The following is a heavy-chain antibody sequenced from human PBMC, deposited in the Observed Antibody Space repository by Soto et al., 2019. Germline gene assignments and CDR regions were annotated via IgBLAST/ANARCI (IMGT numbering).Heavy chain of an antibody. D-gene: IGHD1-26*01. V-gene: IGHV1-18*01. Sequence: ASAKVSCKSCRYTFTSYGIRLVRQYPGQGLEWMGRISAYNGNTNYAQKLQGRVTMTTDTSTSTAYMELRSLRSDDTAVYYCARVVGALGHWFDPWGQGTLVTVSS. CDR2: ISAYNGNT. CDR3: ARVVGALGHWFDP. J-gene: IGHJ5*02. CDR1: RYTFTSYG.